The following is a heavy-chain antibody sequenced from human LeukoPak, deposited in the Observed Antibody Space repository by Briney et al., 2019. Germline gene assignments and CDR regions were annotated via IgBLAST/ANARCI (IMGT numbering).Heavy chain of an antibody. CDR1: GGSFSGYY. CDR3: ARAYYYDSSGHYYFDY. J-gene: IGHJ4*02. Sequence: SETLSLTCAVYGGSFSGYYWSWVRQPPGKGLEWIGEINHSGSTNYNPSLKSRVTISVDTPKNQFSLKLSSVTAADTAVYYCARAYYYDSSGHYYFDYWGQGTLVTVSS. D-gene: IGHD3-22*01. CDR2: INHSGST. V-gene: IGHV4-34*01.